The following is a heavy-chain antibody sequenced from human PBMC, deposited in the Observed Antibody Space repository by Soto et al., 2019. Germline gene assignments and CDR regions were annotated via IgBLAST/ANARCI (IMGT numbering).Heavy chain of an antibody. CDR2: IIPILGIA. V-gene: IGHV1-69*08. J-gene: IGHJ4*02. Sequence: QVQLVQSGAEVKKPGSSVKVSCKASGGTFSSYTISWVRQAPGQGLEWMGRIIPILGIANYAQKFQGRVTIPADKSTSTAYMQLSSLRSEATAVYYWAREEYYYGSGAFFDYWGQGTLVTVSS. CDR1: GGTFSSYT. CDR3: AREEYYYGSGAFFDY. D-gene: IGHD3-10*01.